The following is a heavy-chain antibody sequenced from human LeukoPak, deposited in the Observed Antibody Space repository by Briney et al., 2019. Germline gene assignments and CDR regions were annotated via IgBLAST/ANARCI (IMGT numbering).Heavy chain of an antibody. CDR3: AKYQSLRIVYAIPGMHYYYYMDV. CDR2: ISGSGGST. V-gene: IGHV3-23*01. CDR1: GLTFSSYA. Sequence: PGGSLRLSCAASGLTFSSYAMSWLRQAPGKGLEWVSAISGSGGSTYYADSVKGRFTISSDNSQNTLYLQVNSLRAEDTAVYYCAKYQSLRIVYAIPGMHYYYYMDVWGKGTTVTVSS. D-gene: IGHD2-8*01. J-gene: IGHJ6*03.